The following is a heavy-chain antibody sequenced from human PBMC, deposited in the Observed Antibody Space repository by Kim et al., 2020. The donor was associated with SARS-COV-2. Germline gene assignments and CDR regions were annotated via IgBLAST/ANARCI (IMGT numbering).Heavy chain of an antibody. Sequence: ASVKVSCKASGYTFTSYGISWVRQAPGQGLEWMGWISAYNGNTNYAQKLQGRVTMTTDTSTSTAYMELRSLRSDDTAVYYCAREGEVLWFGELSYYFDYWGQGTLVTVSS. CDR2: ISAYNGNT. J-gene: IGHJ4*02. CDR3: AREGEVLWFGELSYYFDY. CDR1: GYTFTSYG. D-gene: IGHD3-10*01. V-gene: IGHV1-18*01.